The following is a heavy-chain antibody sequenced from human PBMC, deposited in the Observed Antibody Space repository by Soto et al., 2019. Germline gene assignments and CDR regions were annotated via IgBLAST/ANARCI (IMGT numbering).Heavy chain of an antibody. V-gene: IGHV3-33*01. J-gene: IGHJ6*02. CDR1: GFTFSSYV. CDR3: ARDVVVPAANVYDAYYYYGMDV. CDR2: IWYDGSNK. Sequence: GGSLRLSCAASGFTFSSYVMHWVRQAPGKGPEWVAVIWYDGSNKYYADSVKGRFTISRDNSKNTLYLQMNSLRAEDTAVYYCARDVVVPAANVYDAYYYYGMDVWGQGTTVTVSS. D-gene: IGHD2-2*01.